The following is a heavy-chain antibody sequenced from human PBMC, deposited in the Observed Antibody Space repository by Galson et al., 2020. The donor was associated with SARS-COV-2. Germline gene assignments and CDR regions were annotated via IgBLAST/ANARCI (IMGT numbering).Heavy chain of an antibody. Sequence: GESLKISCAASGFTFSSYAMHWVRQAPGKGLEWVAVISYDGSNKYYADSVKGRFTISRDNSKNTLYLQMNSLRAEDTAVYYCARDLGGSGWYGAFDYWGQGTLVTVSS. J-gene: IGHJ4*02. CDR2: ISYDGSNK. CDR3: ARDLGGSGWYGAFDY. V-gene: IGHV3-30-3*01. CDR1: GFTFSSYA. D-gene: IGHD6-19*01.